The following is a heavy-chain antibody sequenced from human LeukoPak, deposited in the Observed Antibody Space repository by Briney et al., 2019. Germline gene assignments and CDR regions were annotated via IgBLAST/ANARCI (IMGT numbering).Heavy chain of an antibody. V-gene: IGHV3-30*04. CDR2: ISFDGKKE. J-gene: IGHJ6*03. Sequence: RPGGSLRLSCTASGFTLIKYAMHWVRQAPGKGLEWVAVISFDGKKEYYTESVKGRFIISRDNSKNTLFLQMNSLKVEDTAVYYCARASMATINYYYFYMDAWGKGTTASVSS. D-gene: IGHD5-24*01. CDR1: GFTLIKYA. CDR3: ARASMATINYYYFYMDA.